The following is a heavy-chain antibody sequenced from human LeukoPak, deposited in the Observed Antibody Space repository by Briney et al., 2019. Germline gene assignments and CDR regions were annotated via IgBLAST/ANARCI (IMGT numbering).Heavy chain of an antibody. CDR1: GYTFTSYY. J-gene: IGHJ4*02. CDR2: ISGYNGNT. CDR3: ALLVGATSDY. Sequence: ASVKVSCKASGYTFTSYYMHWVRQAPGQGLEWMGWISGYNGNTNYAQKFQGRVTITADESTSTAYMELSSLRSEDTAVYYCALLVGATSDYWGQGTLVTVSS. D-gene: IGHD1-26*01. V-gene: IGHV1-18*04.